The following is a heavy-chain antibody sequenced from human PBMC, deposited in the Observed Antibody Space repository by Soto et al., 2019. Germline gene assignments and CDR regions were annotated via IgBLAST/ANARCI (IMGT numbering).Heavy chain of an antibody. CDR1: GDSVSSNSAA. CDR3: ARDRSTLGANWFDP. Sequence: SQTLSLTCAISGDSVSSNSAAWNWIRQSPSRGLEWLGRTYYRSRWYNDYALSVRGRVTINPDTSKNQFSLQLNSVTPDDTAVYYCARDRSTLGANWFDPWGQGTLVTVSS. D-gene: IGHD2-15*01. J-gene: IGHJ5*02. CDR2: TYYRSRWYN. V-gene: IGHV6-1*01.